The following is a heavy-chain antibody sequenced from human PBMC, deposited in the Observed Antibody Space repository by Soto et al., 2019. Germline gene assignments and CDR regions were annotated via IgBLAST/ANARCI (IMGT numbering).Heavy chain of an antibody. CDR1: GFIFSNVW. CDR3: TTLDYGVLSGSGDDFDV. J-gene: IGHJ3*01. CDR2: IKSRSDGGAT. V-gene: IGHV3-15*01. D-gene: IGHD3-3*01. Sequence: EVQLVESGGDLVKPGGSLRLSCAASGFIFSNVWMNWVRQAPGQGLEWVGRIKSRSDGGATDLAAFVNGRFTISRDDSKDKLYLQMRSLNNEDTAVYYCTTLDYGVLSGSGDDFDVWGQGTLVTVSS.